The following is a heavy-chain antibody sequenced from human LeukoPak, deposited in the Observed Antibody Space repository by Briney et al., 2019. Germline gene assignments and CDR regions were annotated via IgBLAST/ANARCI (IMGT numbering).Heavy chain of an antibody. D-gene: IGHD3-16*01. CDR2: ISYSGNT. J-gene: IGHJ4*02. CDR1: GGXISSSDLY. V-gene: IGHV4-39*01. CDR3: ARGRGLRLFDY. Sequence: SETLSLTCNVSGGXISSSDLYWGWIRQPPGKGLQWIGSISYSGNTYYNPSLKSRVTISVDTSKNQFSLKLSSVTAADTAVYYCARGRGLRLFDYWGQGTLVSVSS.